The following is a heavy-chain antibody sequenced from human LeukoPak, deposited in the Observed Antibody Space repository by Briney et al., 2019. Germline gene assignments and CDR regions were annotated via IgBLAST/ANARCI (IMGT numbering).Heavy chain of an antibody. CDR2: IYHSGRT. CDR3: ARVDYYEGY. J-gene: IGHJ4*02. D-gene: IGHD3-22*01. V-gene: IGHV4-38-2*02. CDR1: GYSISSGYY. Sequence: SETLSLTCTVSGYSISSGYYWGWIRQPPGKGLEWIGSIYHSGRTFYNPSLKSRVTISVDTSKNQFSLKLTSVTAADTAVYYCARVDYYEGYWGQGTLVTVSS.